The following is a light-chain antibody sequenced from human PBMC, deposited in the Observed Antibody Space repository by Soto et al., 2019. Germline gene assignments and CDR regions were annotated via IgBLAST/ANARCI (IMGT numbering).Light chain of an antibody. CDR3: QSYDSNLSGRV. V-gene: IGLV1-40*01. CDR2: GNS. CDR1: DSNIGARYH. J-gene: IGLJ3*02. Sequence: QSVLTQPPLVSGAPGQRVTISCTGSDSNIGARYHVHWYQQLPGKAPRLIIYGNSNRPSGVPDRFSGSKSGSSASLAISGLQADDEATYYCQSYDSNLSGRVFGEGTQLTVL.